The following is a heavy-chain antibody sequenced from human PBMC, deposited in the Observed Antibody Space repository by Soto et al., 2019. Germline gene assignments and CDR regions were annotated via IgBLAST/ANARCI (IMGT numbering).Heavy chain of an antibody. J-gene: IGHJ4*02. Sequence: GGSLRLSCAASGFTFSSYCMHWVRQAPGKGLEWVAVISYDGSNKYYADSVKGRFTISRDNSKNTLYLQMNSLRAEDTAVYYCAKGRSRGVAAAGRDAYYFDYWGQGTLVTVSS. CDR1: GFTFSSYC. V-gene: IGHV3-30*18. CDR2: ISYDGSNK. D-gene: IGHD6-13*01. CDR3: AKGRSRGVAAAGRDAYYFDY.